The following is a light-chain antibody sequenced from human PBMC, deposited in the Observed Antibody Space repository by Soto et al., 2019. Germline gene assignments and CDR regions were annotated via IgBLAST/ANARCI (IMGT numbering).Light chain of an antibody. CDR3: KSYTTSSTYV. CDR2: DVT. CDR1: SNDVGSYNY. J-gene: IGLJ1*01. Sequence: SALTQPASVSGSPGQSIAISCTGTSNDVGSYNYVSWYQQHPGKAPKLMIYDVTNRPSGVSDRFSGSKSGNTASLTISGLQAEDEADYYCKSYTTSSTYVFGSGNKVTVL. V-gene: IGLV2-14*01.